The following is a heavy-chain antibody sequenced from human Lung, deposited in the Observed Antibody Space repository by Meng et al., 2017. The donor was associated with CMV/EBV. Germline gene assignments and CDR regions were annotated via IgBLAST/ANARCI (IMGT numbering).Heavy chain of an antibody. Sequence: XVXVSXXASGGASTSYTINWVRQAPGQGFEWMGRIIPILDVTNYAQKFQGRVTITADKSTATAYLELGSLRSDDTAVYYCATDTCFYASCYVGSFHHYFYGMDVWGQGXTVTVSS. CDR1: GGASTSYT. V-gene: IGHV1-69*04. J-gene: IGHJ6*02. CDR2: IIPILDVT. D-gene: IGHD2-2*01. CDR3: ATDTCFYASCYVGSFHHYFYGMDV.